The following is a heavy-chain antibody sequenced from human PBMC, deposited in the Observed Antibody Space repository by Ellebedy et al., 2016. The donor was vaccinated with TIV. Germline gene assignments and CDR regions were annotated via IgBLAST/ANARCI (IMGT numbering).Heavy chain of an antibody. CDR1: GGTFSSYA. V-gene: IGHV1-69*13. CDR2: IIPIFGTA. J-gene: IGHJ4*02. Sequence: AASVKVSCKASGGTFSSYAISWVRQAPGQGLEWMGGIIPIFGTANYAQKFQGRVTITADESTSTAYMELSSLRSEDTAVYYCARGAPDDSSGYYYFDYWGQGTLVTVSS. CDR3: ARGAPDDSSGYYYFDY. D-gene: IGHD3-22*01.